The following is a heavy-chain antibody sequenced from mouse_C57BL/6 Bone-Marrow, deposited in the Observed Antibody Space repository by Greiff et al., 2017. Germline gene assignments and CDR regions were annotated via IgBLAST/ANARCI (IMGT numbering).Heavy chain of an antibody. V-gene: IGHV1-81*01. D-gene: IGHD4-1*01. J-gene: IGHJ2*01. Sequence: VKLMESGAELARPGASVKLSCKASGYTFTSYGISWVKQRAGQGLEWIGEIYPRSGNTYYNEKLKGKATLTADTSSSTAYMELRSLTSEDAAVYFCARLGFTYYWGQGTTLTVSS. CDR2: IYPRSGNT. CDR1: GYTFTSYG. CDR3: ARLGFTYY.